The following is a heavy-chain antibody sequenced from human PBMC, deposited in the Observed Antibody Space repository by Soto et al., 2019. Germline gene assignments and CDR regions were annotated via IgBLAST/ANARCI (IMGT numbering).Heavy chain of an antibody. D-gene: IGHD4-17*01. CDR2: IIVGSGNT. CDR3: AAGTHGDYYYYYGMDV. CDR1: GFTFTSSA. V-gene: IGHV1-58*01. J-gene: IGHJ6*04. Sequence: SVKVSCKASGFTFTSSAVQWVRQARGQRLEWIGWIIVGSGNTNYAQKFQERVTITRDMSTSTAYMELSSLRSEDTAVYYCAAGTHGDYYYYYGMDVWGEGTTVTVSS.